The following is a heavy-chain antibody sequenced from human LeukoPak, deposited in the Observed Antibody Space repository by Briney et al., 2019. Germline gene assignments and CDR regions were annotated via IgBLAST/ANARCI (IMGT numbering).Heavy chain of an antibody. J-gene: IGHJ5*02. Sequence: ASMKVSCKTSGYTFTKYLIHWVRQAPGQGLEWMGTINPSGDSTNYAQRFQGRVTLTEDTSTSTVYMELSSLTSEDTAVYYCARPSYCVFDNCGYWLDPWGPGTLITVSS. CDR3: ARPSYCVFDNCGYWLDP. CDR1: GYTFTKYL. D-gene: IGHD2-21*01. CDR2: INPSGDST. V-gene: IGHV1-46*01.